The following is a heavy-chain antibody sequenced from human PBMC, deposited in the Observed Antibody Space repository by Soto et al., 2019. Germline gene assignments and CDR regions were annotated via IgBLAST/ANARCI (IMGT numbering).Heavy chain of an antibody. J-gene: IGHJ4*02. CDR2: VNPSGGHT. Sequence: QVQLMQSGAEVKKPGASVKVSCKASGDTFTNYYIHWVRQAPGQGLEWMGTVNPSGGHTTYSQNFLGIVTMTRDPSTSTLDMELTSLTSDDTAVYYCARGGHVVVVTAAFDYWGQGTLVTVSS. CDR3: ARGGHVVVVTAAFDY. V-gene: IGHV1-46*01. D-gene: IGHD2-21*02. CDR1: GDTFTNYY.